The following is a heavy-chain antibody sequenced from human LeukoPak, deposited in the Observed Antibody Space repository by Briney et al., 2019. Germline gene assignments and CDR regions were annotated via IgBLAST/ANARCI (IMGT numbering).Heavy chain of an antibody. V-gene: IGHV3-21*01. CDR2: ISSSSSYI. CDR1: GFTFSSYS. D-gene: IGHD3-10*01. J-gene: IGHJ4*02. CDR3: ARADYGSGSYYNVCYDY. Sequence: GGSLRLSCAASGFTFSSYSMNWVRQAPGKGLEWVSSISSSSSYIYYADSVKGRFTSSRDNAKNSLYLQMNSLRAEDTAVYYCARADYGSGSYYNVCYDYWGQGTLVTVSS.